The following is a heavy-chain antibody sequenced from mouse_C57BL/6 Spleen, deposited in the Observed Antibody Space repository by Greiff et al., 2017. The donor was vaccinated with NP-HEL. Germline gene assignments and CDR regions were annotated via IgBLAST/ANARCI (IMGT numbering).Heavy chain of an antibody. D-gene: IGHD3-2*02. J-gene: IGHJ3*01. CDR1: GYTFTSYW. V-gene: IGHV1-7*01. Sequence: QVQLKQSGAELAKPGASVKLSCKASGYTFTSYWMHWVKQRPGQGLEWIGYINPSSGYTKYNQKFKDKATLTADKSSSTAYMQLSSLTYEDSAVYYCARETAQAPAWFAYWGQGTLVTVSA. CDR3: ARETAQAPAWFAY. CDR2: INPSSGYT.